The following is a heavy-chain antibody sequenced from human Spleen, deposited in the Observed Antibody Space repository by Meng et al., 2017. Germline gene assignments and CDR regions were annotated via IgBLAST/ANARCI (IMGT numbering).Heavy chain of an antibody. CDR2: IYYSGST. J-gene: IGHJ4*02. D-gene: IGHD6-13*01. CDR3: ARVGSSSWFVAD. CDR1: GGSVSSGSYY. Sequence: QVQLQESGPGLVRPSETLSLTCTVSGGSVSSGSYYWSWIRQPPGKGLEWIGYIYYSGSTNYNPSLKSRVAISVGTSKNQFSLKLSSVTAADTAVYYCARVGSSSWFVADWGQGTLVTVSS. V-gene: IGHV4-61*01.